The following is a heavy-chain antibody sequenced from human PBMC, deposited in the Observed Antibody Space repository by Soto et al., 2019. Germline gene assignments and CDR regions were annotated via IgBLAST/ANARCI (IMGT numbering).Heavy chain of an antibody. J-gene: IGHJ3*02. D-gene: IGHD2-2*01. CDR1: GGSISSGGYS. V-gene: IGHV4-30-2*01. Sequence: SETLSLTCAVSGGSISSGGYSWSWIRQPPGKGLEWIGYIYHSGSTYYNPSLKSRVTISVDRSKNQFSLKLSSVTAADTAVYYCARYFRLGYCSSNSSPNRVRDAFDIWGQGTMVTVSS. CDR3: ARYFRLGYCSSNSSPNRVRDAFDI. CDR2: IYHSGST.